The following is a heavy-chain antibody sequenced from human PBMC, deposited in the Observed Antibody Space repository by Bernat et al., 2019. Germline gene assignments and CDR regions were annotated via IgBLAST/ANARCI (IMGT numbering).Heavy chain of an antibody. Sequence: QVQLQESGPGLVKPSETLSLTCDVSGASINSYWWIWVRQPPGKGLEWIGEIEHGGATNYNPSLKSRVTISVDKSKNPFSLKLSSVPDADTALYYCARNGAYCIEVWGQGTTVTVS. CDR3: ARNGAYCIEV. D-gene: IGHD2-21*01. CDR2: IEHGGAT. V-gene: IGHV4-4*02. CDR1: GASINSYW. J-gene: IGHJ6*02.